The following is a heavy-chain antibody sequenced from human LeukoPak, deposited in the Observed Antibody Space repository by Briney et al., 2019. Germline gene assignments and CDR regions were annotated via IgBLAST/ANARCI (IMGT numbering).Heavy chain of an antibody. CDR2: IHSSGGS. Sequence: SETLSLTCTVSGASISNYYWSWIRQTPEKGLEWMGHIHSSGGSTYYPSLKSRLTLSIDTSRNQLSLKLPSVTAADTAVYFCARLGSSHAFWGQGALVTVSS. D-gene: IGHD1-26*01. CDR3: ARLGSSHAF. V-gene: IGHV4-4*09. CDR1: GASISNYY. J-gene: IGHJ4*02.